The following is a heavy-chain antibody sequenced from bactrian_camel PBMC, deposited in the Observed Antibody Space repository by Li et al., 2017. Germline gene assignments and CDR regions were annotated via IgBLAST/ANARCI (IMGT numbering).Heavy chain of an antibody. J-gene: IGHJ4*01. CDR3: AVGYSGSCTAPRIADYSY. D-gene: IGHD2*01. V-gene: IGHV3S61*01. Sequence: QLVESGGGSAQAGGSLRLSCAASGYIYTTWVMGWFRQSPGKEREGVATIFTKGGSPSYADSVKGRSIISHDNVKKITYLQMTSLKPEDTAMYYCAVGYSGSCTAPRIADYSYWGQGTQVTVS. CDR1: GYIYTTWV. CDR2: IFTKGGSP.